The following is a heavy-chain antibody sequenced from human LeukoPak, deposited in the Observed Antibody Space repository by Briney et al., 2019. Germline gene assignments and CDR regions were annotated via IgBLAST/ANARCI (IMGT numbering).Heavy chain of an antibody. CDR1: GGSISSYY. CDR2: IYYSGST. Sequence: SETLSLTCTVSGGSISSYYWSWIRQPPGKGLEWIGYIYYSGSTNYNPSLKSRVTISVDTSKNQFSLKLSSVTAADTAVYYCASLKLRAGTVSLGYWGQGTLVTVSS. J-gene: IGHJ4*02. CDR3: ASLKLRAGTVSLGY. D-gene: IGHD6-13*01. V-gene: IGHV4-59*08.